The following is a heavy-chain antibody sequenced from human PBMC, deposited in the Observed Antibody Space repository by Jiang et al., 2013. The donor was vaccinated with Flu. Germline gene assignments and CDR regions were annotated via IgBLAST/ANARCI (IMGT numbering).Heavy chain of an antibody. Sequence: VQLLESGGGLVQPGGSLRLSCAASGFTFSSYSMNWVRQAPGKGLGWVSYISSSSGSIYYADSVKGRFTISRDHAKNSLYLQMNSLRAEDTAVYYCARDKLSNWFDPWGQGTLVTVSS. J-gene: IGHJ5*02. CDR1: GFTFSSYS. CDR2: ISSSSGSI. CDR3: ARDKLSNWFDP. V-gene: IGHV3-48*01. D-gene: IGHD1-7*01.